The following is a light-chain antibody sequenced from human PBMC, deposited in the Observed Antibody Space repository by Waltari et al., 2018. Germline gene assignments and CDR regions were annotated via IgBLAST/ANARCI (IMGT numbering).Light chain of an antibody. CDR1: ESLVASDGNTY. V-gene: IGKV2-30*01. Sequence: DVVMTQSPLSLSVTLGQSASIPCRSRESLVASDGNTYFNWFQQRPGQSPRRLLYKVSNRDSGVPDRFSGSGSGTDFTLRITRVEAEDVGVYYCMQGIHRPWTFGQGTKVEIK. CDR2: KVS. J-gene: IGKJ1*01. CDR3: MQGIHRPWT.